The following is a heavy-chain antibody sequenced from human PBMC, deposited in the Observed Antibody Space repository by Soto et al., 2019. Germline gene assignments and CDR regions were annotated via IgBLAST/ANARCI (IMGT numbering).Heavy chain of an antibody. V-gene: IGHV4-59*01. CDR3: ARGHSSSWYGYYYYYYMDV. D-gene: IGHD6-13*01. CDR1: GGSISSYY. CDR2: IYYSGST. J-gene: IGHJ6*03. Sequence: QVQLQESGPGLVKPSETLSLTCTVSGGSISSYYWSWIRQPPGKGLEWIGYIYYSGSTNYNPSLKSRVTISVDTSKNHFSLKLSSVTAADTAVYYCARGHSSSWYGYYYYYYMDVWGKGTTVTVSS.